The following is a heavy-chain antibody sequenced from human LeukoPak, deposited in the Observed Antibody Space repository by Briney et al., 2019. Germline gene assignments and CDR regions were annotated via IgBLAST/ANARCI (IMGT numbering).Heavy chain of an antibody. V-gene: IGHV3-15*01. J-gene: IGHJ4*02. D-gene: IGHD6-19*01. Sequence: PGGSLRLSCAASGFTFSNAWMSWVRQAPGKGLEWVGRIKSRTDGGTTDYAAPVKGRFTTSRDDSKNTLYLQMNSLKTEDTAVYYCTTVSSGYSSGWYVGPIDYWGQGTLVTVSS. CDR2: IKSRTDGGTT. CDR1: GFTFSNAW. CDR3: TTVSSGYSSGWYVGPIDY.